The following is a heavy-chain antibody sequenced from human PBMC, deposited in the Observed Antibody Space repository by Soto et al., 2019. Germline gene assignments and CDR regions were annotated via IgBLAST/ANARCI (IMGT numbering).Heavy chain of an antibody. CDR3: AKNVWGITIFGGMDV. V-gene: IGHV3-23*01. Sequence: GGSLRLSCAASGFTFSSYAMSRVRQAPGKGLEWVSAISGGGGTTYYADSVKGRFTISRDNSKNTLYLQMNSLRAEDTAVYYCAKNVWGITIFGGMDVWGQGTTVTVSS. CDR1: GFTFSSYA. J-gene: IGHJ6*02. D-gene: IGHD3-9*01. CDR2: ISGGGGTT.